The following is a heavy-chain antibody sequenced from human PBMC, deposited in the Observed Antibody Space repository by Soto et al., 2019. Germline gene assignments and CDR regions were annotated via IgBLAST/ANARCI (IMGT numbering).Heavy chain of an antibody. D-gene: IGHD1-7*01. V-gene: IGHV3-23*01. J-gene: IGHJ3*01. CDR3: AKGNDNWNYDSAFDV. Sequence: GGSLRLSCAASGFTFSTYAMSWVRQAPEKGLEWVSAISGGGDKTYYADSVKGRFTISRDDSKNMLYVQVNSLRADDTAVYYCAKGNDNWNYDSAFDVWGQGTMVTVSS. CDR2: ISGGGDKT. CDR1: GFTFSTYA.